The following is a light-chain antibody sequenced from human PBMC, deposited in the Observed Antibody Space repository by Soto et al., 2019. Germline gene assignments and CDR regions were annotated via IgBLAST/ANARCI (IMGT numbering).Light chain of an antibody. V-gene: IGLV2-14*01. CDR1: SSDVGGYNY. CDR2: EVS. J-gene: IGLJ1*01. Sequence: QSVLTQPASVSGSPGQSITISCTGTSSDVGGYNYVSWYQHHPGKAPKLMIHEVSDRPSGISNRISGSKSGNTASLTISGLQAEDEADYYCSSYTSATTYVFGTGTKVTVL. CDR3: SSYTSATTYV.